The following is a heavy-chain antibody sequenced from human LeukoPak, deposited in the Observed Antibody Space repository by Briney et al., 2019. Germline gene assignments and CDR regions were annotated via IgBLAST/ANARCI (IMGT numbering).Heavy chain of an antibody. V-gene: IGHV3-13*04. CDR3: ARWEILTDYSFDP. J-gene: IGHJ5*02. Sequence: GGSLRLSCAASGFIFSNYDVHWVRQATGKGLEWVSGIGTTGDTYYPASVKGRFTISRENGKNSLYLQMDSLRAGDTAAYYCARWEILTDYSFDPWGQGTLVIVSS. CDR1: GFIFSNYD. CDR2: IGTTGDT. D-gene: IGHD3-9*01.